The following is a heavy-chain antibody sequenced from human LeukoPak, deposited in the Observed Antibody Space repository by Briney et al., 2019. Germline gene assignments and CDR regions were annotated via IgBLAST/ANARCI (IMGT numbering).Heavy chain of an antibody. Sequence: ASVKVSCKASGYTFTSYYMHWVRQAPGQGLEWMGIINPSGGSTSYAQKFQGRVTMTRDTSTSTVYMELSSLRSEDTAVYYCATADFGGAFDIWGQGTMVTVSS. CDR2: INPSGGST. V-gene: IGHV1-46*01. CDR1: GYTFTSYY. CDR3: ATADFGGAFDI. D-gene: IGHD3-16*01. J-gene: IGHJ3*02.